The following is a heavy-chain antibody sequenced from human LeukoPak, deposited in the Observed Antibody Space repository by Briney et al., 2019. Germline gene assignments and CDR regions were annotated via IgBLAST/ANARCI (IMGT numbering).Heavy chain of an antibody. J-gene: IGHJ6*03. CDR1: GFTFSSYG. Sequence: GGSLRLSCAASGFTFSSYGMSWVRQAPGKGLEWVSAISGSGGSTYYADSVKGRFTISRDNSKNTLYLQMNSLRAEDTAVYYCANAIRGYSGSMDVWGKGTTVTISS. D-gene: IGHD5-12*01. CDR2: ISGSGGST. V-gene: IGHV3-23*01. CDR3: ANAIRGYSGSMDV.